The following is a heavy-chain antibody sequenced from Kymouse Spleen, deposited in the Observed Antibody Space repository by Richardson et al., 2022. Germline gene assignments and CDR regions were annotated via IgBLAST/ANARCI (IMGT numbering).Heavy chain of an antibody. CDR2: INHSGST. D-gene: IGHD1-7*01. V-gene: IGHV4-34*01. J-gene: IGHJ4*02. Sequence: QVQLQQWGAGLLKPSETLSLTCAVYGGSFSGYYWSWIRQPPGKGLEWIGEINHSGSTNYNPSLKSRVTISVDTSKNQFSLKLSSVTAADTAVYYCARDWNYSFDYWGQGTLVTVSS. CDR1: GGSFSGYY. CDR3: ARDWNYSFDY.